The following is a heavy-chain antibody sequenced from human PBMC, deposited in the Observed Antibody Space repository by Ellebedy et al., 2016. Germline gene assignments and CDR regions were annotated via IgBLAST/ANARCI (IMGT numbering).Heavy chain of an antibody. Sequence: GESLKISCAASGFTFTNAWMNWVRQAPGKGLEWVGRIKSKTNGGTTDYAAPVKGRFTISRDDSKNTLSLQMNSLKTEDTAVYYCTTMSAVAGSDYWGQGTLVTVSS. CDR3: TTMSAVAGSDY. V-gene: IGHV3-15*07. CDR2: IKSKTNGGTT. J-gene: IGHJ4*02. D-gene: IGHD6-19*01. CDR1: GFTFTNAW.